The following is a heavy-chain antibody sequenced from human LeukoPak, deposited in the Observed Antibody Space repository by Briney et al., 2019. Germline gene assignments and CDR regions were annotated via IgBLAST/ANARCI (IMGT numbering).Heavy chain of an antibody. J-gene: IGHJ6*03. CDR2: INHSGST. CDR3: ARGPTIRFLVSLGYYYMDV. D-gene: IGHD3-3*01. CDR1: GGSFSDNF. V-gene: IGHV4-34*01. Sequence: PSETLSLTCAVYGGSFSDNFWTWIRQPPGKGMEWIGEINHSGSTNYNPSLKSRVTISLGTSNNQFSLKLNSVTAADTAVYYCARGPTIRFLVSLGYYYMDVWGKGTTVTVSS.